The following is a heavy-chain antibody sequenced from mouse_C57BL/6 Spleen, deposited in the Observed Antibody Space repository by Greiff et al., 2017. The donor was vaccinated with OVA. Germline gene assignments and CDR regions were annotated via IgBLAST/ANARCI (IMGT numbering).Heavy chain of an antibody. CDR2: IDPSDSYT. Sequence: VQLQQSGAELVMPGASVKLSCTASGYTFTSYWMHWVQQRPGQGLEWIGAIDPSDSYTNYNKKFKGKSTLTVDKSSSTAYMQLSSLTSEDSAVYYCARGGTAQSYFDYWGQGTTLTVSS. J-gene: IGHJ2*01. CDR1: GYTFTSYW. D-gene: IGHD3-3*01. CDR3: ARGGTAQSYFDY. V-gene: IGHV1-69*01.